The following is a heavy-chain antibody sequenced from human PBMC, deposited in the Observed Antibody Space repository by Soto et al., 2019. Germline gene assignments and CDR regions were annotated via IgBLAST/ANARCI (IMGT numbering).Heavy chain of an antibody. CDR1: GGSVSSGSYY. CDR2: IYYSGST. V-gene: IGHV4-61*01. D-gene: IGHD3-22*01. J-gene: IGHJ4*02. Sequence: SDTLSLTCTVSGGSVSSGSYYWSWIRQLPGKGLEWIGYIYYSGSTNYNPSLKSRVTISVDTSKNQFSLKLSSVTAADTAVYYCARGGGSGYYYGWGQGTLVTVSS. CDR3: ARGGGSGYYYG.